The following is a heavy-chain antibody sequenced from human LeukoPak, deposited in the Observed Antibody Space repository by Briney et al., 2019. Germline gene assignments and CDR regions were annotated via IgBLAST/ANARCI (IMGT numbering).Heavy chain of an antibody. V-gene: IGHV1-18*01. CDR1: GYIFISYG. D-gene: IGHD5-24*01. CDR3: ASVVVYPTTTYFDY. J-gene: IGHJ4*02. Sequence: ASVKVSCKASGYIFISYGISWVRQAPGQGLEWMGWISTYNGNTNYAQKLQGRVTMTTDTSTSTAYMELRSLRSDDTAVYYCASVVVYPTTTYFDYWGQGTLVTVSS. CDR2: ISTYNGNT.